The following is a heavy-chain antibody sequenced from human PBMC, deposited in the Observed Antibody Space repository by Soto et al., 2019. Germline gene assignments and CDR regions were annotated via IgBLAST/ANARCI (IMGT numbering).Heavy chain of an antibody. J-gene: IGHJ6*02. CDR1: GFTFSSYA. CDR3: AKKRWILSYYYYGMDV. D-gene: IGHD5-12*01. V-gene: IGHV3-23*01. Sequence: HPGGSLRLSCAASGFTFSSYAMSWVRQAPGKGLEWVSAISGSGGSTYYADSVKGRFTISRDNSKNTLYLQMNSLRAEDTAVYYCAKKRWILSYYYYGMDVWGQGTTVTVSS. CDR2: ISGSGGST.